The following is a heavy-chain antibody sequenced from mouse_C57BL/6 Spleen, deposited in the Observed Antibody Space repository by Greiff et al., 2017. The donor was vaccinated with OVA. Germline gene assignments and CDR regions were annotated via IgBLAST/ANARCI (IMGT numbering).Heavy chain of an antibody. V-gene: IGHV1-5*01. CDR2: IYPGNSDT. CDR1: GYTFTSYW. J-gene: IGHJ4*01. D-gene: IGHD3-2*02. CDR3: TRSMDSSGPMDY. Sequence: EVQRVESGTVLARPGASVKMSCKTSGYTFTSYWMHWVKQRPGQGLEWIGAIYPGNSDTSYNQKFKGKAKLTAVTSASTAYMELSSLTNEDSAVYYCTRSMDSSGPMDYWGQGTSVTVSS.